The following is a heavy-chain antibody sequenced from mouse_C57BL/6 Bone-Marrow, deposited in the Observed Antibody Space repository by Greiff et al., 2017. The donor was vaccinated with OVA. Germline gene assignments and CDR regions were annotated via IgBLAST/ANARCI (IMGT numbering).Heavy chain of an antibody. Sequence: EVHLVESGGGLVKPGGSLKLSCAASGFTFSDYGMHWVRQAPEKGLEWVAYISSGSSTIYYADTVKGRFTISRDNAKNTLFLQMTSLRSEDTAMYYCARGPYYDDYAMDYWGQGTSVTVSS. CDR3: ARGPYYDDYAMDY. CDR2: ISSGSSTI. CDR1: GFTFSDYG. J-gene: IGHJ4*01. D-gene: IGHD2-4*01. V-gene: IGHV5-17*01.